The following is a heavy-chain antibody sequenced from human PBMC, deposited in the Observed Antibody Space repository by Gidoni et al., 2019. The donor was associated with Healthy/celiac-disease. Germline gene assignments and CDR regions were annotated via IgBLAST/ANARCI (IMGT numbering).Heavy chain of an antibody. CDR1: GFTFSSYA. CDR2: MSGSGGST. CDR3: AKAPLLRFLEWLLYFDY. J-gene: IGHJ4*02. Sequence: EVQLLESGGGLVQPGGSLRLSCAASGFTFSSYAMSWVRQDPGKGLEWVSAMSGSGGSTYSADSVKGRFTIARDNSKNTLYLQMNSLRAEDTAVYYCAKAPLLRFLEWLLYFDYWGQGTLVTVSS. D-gene: IGHD3-3*01. V-gene: IGHV3-23*01.